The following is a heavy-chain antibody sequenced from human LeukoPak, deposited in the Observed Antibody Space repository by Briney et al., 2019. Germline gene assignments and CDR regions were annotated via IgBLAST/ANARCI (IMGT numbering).Heavy chain of an antibody. CDR1: GYTFTGYY. Sequence: ASVEVSCKASGYTFTGYYMHWVRQAPGQGLEWMGWINPNSGGTNYAQKFQGRVTMTRDTSISTAYMELSRLRPDDTAVYYCASMTGTTERFDPWGQGTLVTVSS. CDR3: ASMTGTTERFDP. D-gene: IGHD1-7*01. J-gene: IGHJ5*02. V-gene: IGHV1-2*02. CDR2: INPNSGGT.